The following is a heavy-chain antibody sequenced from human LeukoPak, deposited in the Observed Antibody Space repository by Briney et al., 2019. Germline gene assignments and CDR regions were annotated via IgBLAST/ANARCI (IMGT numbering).Heavy chain of an antibody. CDR2: IYHSGST. J-gene: IGHJ3*02. V-gene: IGHV4-38-2*02. D-gene: IGHD2-15*01. CDR1: GYSISSGYY. Sequence: SETLSLTCTVSGYSISSGYYWGWIRQPPGKGLEWIGSIYHSGSTYSDPSLKSRVTISVDTSKHQFSLKLRSVTAADTAVYYCARDRRGYCSGGSCFDDAFDIWGQGTMVTVSS. CDR3: ARDRRGYCSGGSCFDDAFDI.